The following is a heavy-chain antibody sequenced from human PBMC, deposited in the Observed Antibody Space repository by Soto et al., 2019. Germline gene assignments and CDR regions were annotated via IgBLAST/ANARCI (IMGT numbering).Heavy chain of an antibody. J-gene: IGHJ5*02. Sequence: GWSLRLSCSSSVFTFIEYSMHWVRQAPGKGLQYVSTISSDGDITYYADSVKGRFTISRDNSKNTLYLQMNSLRPEDTAVYYCVKVSTFYDILTGYYSTNFFDPWGQGTLVTVSS. CDR2: ISSDGDIT. CDR1: VFTFIEYS. CDR3: VKVSTFYDILTGYYSTNFFDP. V-gene: IGHV3-64D*06. D-gene: IGHD3-9*01.